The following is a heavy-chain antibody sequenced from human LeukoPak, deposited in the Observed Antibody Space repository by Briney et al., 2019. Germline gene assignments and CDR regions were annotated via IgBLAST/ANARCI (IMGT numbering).Heavy chain of an antibody. J-gene: IGHJ1*01. CDR3: ARVSYDSLEYFQH. Sequence: PGRSLRLSCAASGFTFSSYAMHWVRQAPGKGLEWVAVISYDGSNKYYADSVKGRFTISRDNSKNTLYLQMNSLRAEDTAVYYCARVSYDSLEYFQHWGQGTLVTVSS. D-gene: IGHD3-9*01. CDR1: GFTFSSYA. CDR2: ISYDGSNK. V-gene: IGHV3-30-3*01.